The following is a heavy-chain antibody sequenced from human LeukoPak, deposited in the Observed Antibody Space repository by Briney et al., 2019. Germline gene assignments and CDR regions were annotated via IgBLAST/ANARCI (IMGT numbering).Heavy chain of an antibody. J-gene: IGHJ4*02. D-gene: IGHD1-1*01. CDR3: ARQTMSRTFDY. CDR2: ISYDGSNK. V-gene: IGHV3-30*04. Sequence: TGGSLRLSCAASGFTFSSYAMHWVRQAPGKGLEWVAVISYDGSNKYYADSVKGRFTISRDNSKNTLYLQMNSLRAEDTAVYYCARQTMSRTFDYWGQGTLVTVSS. CDR1: GFTFSSYA.